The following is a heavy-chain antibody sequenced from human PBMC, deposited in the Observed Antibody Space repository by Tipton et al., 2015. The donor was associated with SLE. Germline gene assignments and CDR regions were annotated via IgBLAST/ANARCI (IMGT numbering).Heavy chain of an antibody. J-gene: IGHJ5*02. CDR3: ARDGYLYCGGDCFPRWFDP. D-gene: IGHD2-21*02. V-gene: IGHV4-39*07. CDR2: IYYSGST. CDR1: GGSISSSRYY. Sequence: TLSLTCTVSGGSISSSRYYWGWIRQPPGKGLEWIGSIYYSGSTYYNPSLKSRVTISVDTSKNQFSLKLSSVTAADTAVYYCARDGYLYCGGDCFPRWFDPWGQGTLVTVSS.